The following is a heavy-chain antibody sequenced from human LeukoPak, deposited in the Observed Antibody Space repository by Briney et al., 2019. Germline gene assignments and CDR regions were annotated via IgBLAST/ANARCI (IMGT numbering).Heavy chain of an antibody. CDR3: AKDLVAYSGSSSYFDY. Sequence: PGRSLRLSCAASGFTFDDYAMHWVRQAPGKGLEWVSGISWNSGSIGYADSVKGRFTISRDNAKNSLYLQMNSLRAEDTALYYCAKDLVAYSGSSSYFDYWGQGTLVTVSS. CDR1: GFTFDDYA. D-gene: IGHD1-26*01. CDR2: ISWNSGSI. V-gene: IGHV3-9*01. J-gene: IGHJ4*02.